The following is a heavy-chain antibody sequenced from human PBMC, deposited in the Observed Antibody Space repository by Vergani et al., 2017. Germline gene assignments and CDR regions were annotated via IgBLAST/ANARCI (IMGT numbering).Heavy chain of an antibody. J-gene: IGHJ4*02. V-gene: IGHV3-33*01. CDR1: GFTFSSYG. D-gene: IGHD2-2*01. Sequence: QVQLVESGGGVVQPGRSLRLSCAASGFTFSSYGMHWVRQAPGKGLEWVAVIWYDGSNKYYADSVKGRFTISRDNSNNTLYLQMNSLRAEDTAVYYCARAGYCSSTSCPYYFDYWGQGTLVTVSS. CDR3: ARAGYCSSTSCPYYFDY. CDR2: IWYDGSNK.